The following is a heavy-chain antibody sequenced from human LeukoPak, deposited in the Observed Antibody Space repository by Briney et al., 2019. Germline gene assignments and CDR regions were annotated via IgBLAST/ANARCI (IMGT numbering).Heavy chain of an antibody. J-gene: IGHJ6*04. D-gene: IGHD4-17*01. V-gene: IGHV3-11*06. CDR1: GFTFSDYY. CDR3: ARAGDYLHYYYYYGMDV. Sequence: GGSLRLSCAASGFTFSDYYMSWIRQAPGKGLEWVSYISSSSSYTNYADSVKGRFTISRGNAKNSLYLQMNSLRAEDTAVYYCARAGDYLHYYYYYGMDVWGKGTTVTVSS. CDR2: ISSSSSYT.